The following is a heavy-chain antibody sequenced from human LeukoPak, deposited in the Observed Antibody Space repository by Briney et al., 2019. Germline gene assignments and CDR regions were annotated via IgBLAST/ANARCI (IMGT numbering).Heavy chain of an antibody. V-gene: IGHV3-48*03. CDR3: ARGGQLWAHFDY. J-gene: IGHJ4*02. Sequence: PGGSLRLSCAASGFTFSSYEMNWVRQAPGKGLEWVSYISSSGSTIYYADSLKGRFTISRDNAKNSLYLQMNSLRAEDTAVYYCARGGQLWAHFDYWGQGTLVTVSS. CDR1: GFTFSSYE. D-gene: IGHD5-18*01. CDR2: ISSSGSTI.